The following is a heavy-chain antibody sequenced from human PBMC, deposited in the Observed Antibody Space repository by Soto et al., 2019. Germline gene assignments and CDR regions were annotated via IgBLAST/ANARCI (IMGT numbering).Heavy chain of an antibody. CDR3: VRDQDTYGKAVFDS. CDR1: GFTFSNAW. V-gene: IGHV3-15*07. Sequence: GGSLRLSCAASGFTFSNAWMNWVRQAPGKGLEWVGRIKSKTDGGTTDYAAPVKGRFTISRHDSKNTLYLQMNSLKTEDTAMYFCVRDQDTYGKAVFDSWGQGTLVTVSS. J-gene: IGHJ4*02. D-gene: IGHD3-10*01. CDR2: IKSKTDGGTT.